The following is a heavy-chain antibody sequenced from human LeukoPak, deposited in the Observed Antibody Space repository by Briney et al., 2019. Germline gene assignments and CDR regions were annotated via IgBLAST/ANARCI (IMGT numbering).Heavy chain of an antibody. CDR2: ISHYNGNT. J-gene: IGHJ5*01. CDR3: VRSGGCGDYLPMVNS. V-gene: IGHV1-18*01. D-gene: IGHD4-17*01. CDR1: GYTFRRYG. Sequence: ASVKLSCKASGYTFRRYGIIWVRQAPGQGLEWMCWISHYNGNTNYAQNLQGRVTLTTDTSTSTAYMELRSLRSDDTAVYYCVRSGGCGDYLPMVNSWGQGALVSVCS.